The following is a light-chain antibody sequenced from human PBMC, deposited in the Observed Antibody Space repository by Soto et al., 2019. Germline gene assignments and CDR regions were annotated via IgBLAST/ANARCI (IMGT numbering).Light chain of an antibody. CDR1: SSDVGGYNY. CDR2: DVS. V-gene: IGLV2-14*01. Sequence: QSVLTQPASVSGSPGQSITISCTGTSSDVGGYNYVSWYQQHPGKAPKLMIYDVSNRPSGVSDRFSGSKSGNTASLTISGLQAEDEADYYCTSYTRSSTLVFGGGTKLTVL. CDR3: TSYTRSSTLV. J-gene: IGLJ2*01.